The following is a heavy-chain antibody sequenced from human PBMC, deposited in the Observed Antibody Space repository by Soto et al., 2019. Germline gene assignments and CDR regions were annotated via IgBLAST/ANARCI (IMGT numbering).Heavy chain of an antibody. CDR3: AREKGYISGPKNFDY. Sequence: PSETLSLTCTVSGASISSGDYFWSWIRQSPGKGLEWIGCIYDSGSSYYNPSLKSRVTMSVDTSKNQFSLKLRSVTAADTAVYYCAREKGYISGPKNFDYWGQGTQVTVSS. CDR1: GASISSGDYF. D-gene: IGHD5-12*01. J-gene: IGHJ4*02. V-gene: IGHV4-30-4*01. CDR2: IYDSGSS.